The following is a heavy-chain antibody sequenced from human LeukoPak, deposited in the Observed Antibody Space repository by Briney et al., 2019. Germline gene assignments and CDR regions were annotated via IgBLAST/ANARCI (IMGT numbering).Heavy chain of an antibody. V-gene: IGHV3-30*03. CDR2: ISYDGSNK. Sequence: PGGSLRHSCAASGFTFSNYGMHWVRQAPGKGLEWVALISYDGSNKYYADSVKGRFTISRDNSKNTLYLQMNSLRAEDTAVYYCARDYSSGWYLSGGAFDIWGQGAMVTVSS. J-gene: IGHJ3*02. CDR1: GFTFSNYG. D-gene: IGHD6-19*01. CDR3: ARDYSSGWYLSGGAFDI.